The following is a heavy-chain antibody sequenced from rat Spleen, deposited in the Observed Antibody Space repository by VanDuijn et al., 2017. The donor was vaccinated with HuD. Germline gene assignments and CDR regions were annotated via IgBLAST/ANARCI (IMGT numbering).Heavy chain of an antibody. J-gene: IGHJ2*01. CDR3: ARVDNSGYRLFDY. CDR1: GFNFNDYW. Sequence: EVKLVESGGGLVQPGRSLKLSCAASGFNFNDYWMGWVRQAPGKGLEWIGEINEDSSTKKYTPSLKDKLTISRDNAQNTLYLQMSKLGSEDTAIYYCARVDNSGYRLFDYWGQGVVVTVSS. CDR2: INEDSSTK. V-gene: IGHV4-2*01. D-gene: IGHD4-3*01.